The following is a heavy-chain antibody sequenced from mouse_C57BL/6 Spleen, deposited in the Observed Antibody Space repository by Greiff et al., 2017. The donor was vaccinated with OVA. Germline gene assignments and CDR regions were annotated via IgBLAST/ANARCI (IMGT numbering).Heavy chain of an antibody. CDR1: GYTFPSYW. Sequence: QVQLQQPGAELVKPGASVKMSCKASGYTFPSYWITWVKQRPGQGLEWIGDIYPGSGSTNYNEKFKSKATLTVDTSSSTAYMQLSSLTSEDSAVYYCARSTGTGAWFAYWGQGTLVTVSA. CDR3: ARSTGTGAWFAY. J-gene: IGHJ3*01. CDR2: IYPGSGST. D-gene: IGHD4-1*02. V-gene: IGHV1-55*01.